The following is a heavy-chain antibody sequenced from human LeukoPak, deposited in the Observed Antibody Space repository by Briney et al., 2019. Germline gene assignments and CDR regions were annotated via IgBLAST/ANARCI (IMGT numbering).Heavy chain of an antibody. CDR2: MNPKSGNT. V-gene: IGHV1-8*03. J-gene: IGHJ3*02. CDR3: ARDREQQLVRFYNAFDI. D-gene: IGHD6-13*01. Sequence: ASVKVSCKASGYTFTSYDINWVRQVTGQGLEWMGWMNPKSGNTGYAQKFQGRVTITRNTSISTAYMEVSSLRYEDTAVYYCARDREQQLVRFYNAFDIWGQGTMVTVSS. CDR1: GYTFTSYD.